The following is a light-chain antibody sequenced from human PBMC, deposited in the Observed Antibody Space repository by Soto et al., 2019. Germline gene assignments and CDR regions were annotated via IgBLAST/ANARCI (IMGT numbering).Light chain of an antibody. CDR1: QSVSSSY. V-gene: IGKV3-20*01. Sequence: EIVLTQSPGTLSLSPGERATLSCRASQSVSSSYLAWYQQKPGQAPRLLIYGASSRATGIPDRFSGSGSGTDFTLTISRLEPEDFAVYYCQRRITFGGGTKVDIK. CDR3: QRRIT. CDR2: GAS. J-gene: IGKJ4*01.